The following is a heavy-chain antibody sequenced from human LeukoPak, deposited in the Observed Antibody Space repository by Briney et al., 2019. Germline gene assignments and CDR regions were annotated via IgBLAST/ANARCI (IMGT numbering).Heavy chain of an antibody. Sequence: ASVKVSCKASGYTFTSYDINWVRQATGQGLEWMGWMNPNSGNTGYAQKFQGRVTMTRNTSISIAYMELSSLRSEDTAVYYCARGPPNYDFWSGYYYYYYYGMDVWGQGTTVTVSS. D-gene: IGHD3-3*01. CDR1: GYTFTSYD. V-gene: IGHV1-8*01. CDR2: MNPNSGNT. J-gene: IGHJ6*02. CDR3: ARGPPNYDFWSGYYYYYYYGMDV.